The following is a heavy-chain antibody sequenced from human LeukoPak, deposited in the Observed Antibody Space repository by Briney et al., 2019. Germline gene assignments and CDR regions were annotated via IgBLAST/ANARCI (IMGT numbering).Heavy chain of an antibody. CDR3: ARKSGSGWPRYFDY. V-gene: IGHV3-23*01. D-gene: IGHD6-19*01. J-gene: IGHJ4*02. CDR1: GFTFSSYA. CDR2: ISGSGGST. Sequence: PGGSLRLSCAASGFTFSSYAMSWVRQAPGKGLEWVSAISGSGGSTYYADSVEGRFTISRDNAENSLYLQMNSLRAEDTAVYYCARKSGSGWPRYFDYWGQGTLVTVSS.